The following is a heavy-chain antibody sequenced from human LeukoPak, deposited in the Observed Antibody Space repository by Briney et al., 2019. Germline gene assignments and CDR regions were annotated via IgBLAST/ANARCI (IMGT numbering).Heavy chain of an antibody. D-gene: IGHD1-26*01. CDR3: ARVFRGSYKLFDP. CDR2: INHSGST. J-gene: IGHJ5*02. V-gene: IGHV4-38-2*02. CDR1: GYSISSGYY. Sequence: PSETLSLTCTVSGYSISSGYYWGWIRQPPGKGLEWIGEINHSGSTNYNPSLKSRVTISVDTSKNQFSLKLSSVTAADTAVYYCARVFRGSYKLFDPWGQGTLVTVSS.